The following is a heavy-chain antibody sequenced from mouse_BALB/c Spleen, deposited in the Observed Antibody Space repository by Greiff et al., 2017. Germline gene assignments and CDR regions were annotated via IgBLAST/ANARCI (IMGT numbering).Heavy chain of an antibody. V-gene: IGHV3-6*02. Sequence: EVKLQESGPGLVKPSQSLSLTCSVTGYSITSGYFWNWIRQFPGNKLEWMGYISYDGSNNYNPSLKNRISITRDTSKNQFFLKLNSVTTEDTATYYCASCYRYDDYAMDYWGQGTSVTVSS. CDR3: ASCYRYDDYAMDY. J-gene: IGHJ4*01. CDR1: GYSITSGYF. D-gene: IGHD2-14*01. CDR2: ISYDGSN.